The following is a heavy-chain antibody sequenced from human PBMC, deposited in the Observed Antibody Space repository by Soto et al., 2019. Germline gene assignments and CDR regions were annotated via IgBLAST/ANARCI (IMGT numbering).Heavy chain of an antibody. CDR3: ARELRLRAFDI. CDR1: GYTFSSYY. V-gene: IGHV1-46*01. J-gene: IGHJ3*02. Sequence: QEQLVQSGAEVKKPGAPVKFSCKASGYTFSSYYMHWVRQAPGQGLEWMGTINPSGGGTNYPQRFQGRVTMTTDTSTSTVYMEMSSLRSEDTAMYYCARELRLRAFDIWGQGTMVTVSS. D-gene: IGHD3-3*01. CDR2: INPSGGGT.